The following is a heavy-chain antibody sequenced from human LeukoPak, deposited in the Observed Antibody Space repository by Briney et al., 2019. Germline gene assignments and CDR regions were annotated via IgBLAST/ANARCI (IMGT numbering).Heavy chain of an antibody. D-gene: IGHD3-9*01. CDR3: ARDRSYYDILTGYYKGVDY. J-gene: IGHJ4*02. CDR2: ISSSGSTI. Sequence: GGSLRLSCAVSGFTFDDYGMSWVRQAPGKGLEWVSYISSSGSTIYYADSVKGRFTISRDNAKNSLYLQMNSLRAEDTAVYYCARDRSYYDILTGYYKGVDYWGQGTLVTVSS. V-gene: IGHV3-11*01. CDR1: GFTFDDYG.